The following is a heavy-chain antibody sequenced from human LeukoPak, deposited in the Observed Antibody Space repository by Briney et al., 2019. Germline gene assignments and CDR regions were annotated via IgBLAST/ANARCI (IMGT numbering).Heavy chain of an antibody. CDR3: AASDIVVVPAAYGRGAFDT. V-gene: IGHV1-18*01. CDR1: GYTFTSYG. Sequence: ASVTVSCKASGYTFTSYGISWVRPAPGQGLEWMGWISAYNGNTNYAQKLQGRVTMTTDTSTSTAYMELSSLRSEDTAVYYCAASDIVVVPAAYGRGAFDTWGQGTMVTVSS. J-gene: IGHJ3*02. CDR2: ISAYNGNT. D-gene: IGHD2-2*01.